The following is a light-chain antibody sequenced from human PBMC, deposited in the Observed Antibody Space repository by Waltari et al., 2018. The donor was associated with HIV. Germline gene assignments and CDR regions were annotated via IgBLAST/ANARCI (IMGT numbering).Light chain of an antibody. CDR3: QSADSTSTSWV. V-gene: IGLV3-25*03. Sequence: SYELTQPPSVSVSPGQTARITCSGDALQKTFAYWYQQKPGQALELVTYKDSERPSGIPERFSGSSSGTTVTLTISGVHAEDEADDYCQSADSTSTSWVFGGVTKLTFL. J-gene: IGLJ3*02. CDR2: KDS. CDR1: ALQKTF.